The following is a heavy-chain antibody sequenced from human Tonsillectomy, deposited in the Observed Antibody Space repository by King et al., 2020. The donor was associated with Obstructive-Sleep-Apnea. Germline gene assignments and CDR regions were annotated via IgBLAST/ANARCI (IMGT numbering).Heavy chain of an antibody. CDR2: IGWDGGGT. CDR1: GFTFDDYT. J-gene: IGHJ6*02. CDR3: AKGCSYYYYGMDV. Sequence: QLVQSGGVVVQPGGSLRLSCVASGFTFDDYTMHWVRQAPGTGLEWVSLIGWDGGGTFYADSVKGRFTISRDNSKNSLYLQMNNLRTEDTALYYCAKGCSYYYYGMDVWGQGTTVTVSS. V-gene: IGHV3-43*01. D-gene: IGHD2-15*01.